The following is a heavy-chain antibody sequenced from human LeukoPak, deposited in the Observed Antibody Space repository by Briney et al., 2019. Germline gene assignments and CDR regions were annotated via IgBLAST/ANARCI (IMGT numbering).Heavy chain of an antibody. V-gene: IGHV3-48*03. D-gene: IGHD3-10*01. CDR1: GFTFSQYE. J-gene: IGHJ5*02. Sequence: GGSLRPSCAASGFTFSQYEMNWVRQAPGKGLEWVAYITSGGGSIYYADSVKGRFTISRDNAKNSLFLQMNSLRAEDTAVYYCARDKVRGVKDAFDPWGQGTLVTVSS. CDR2: ITSGGGSI. CDR3: ARDKVRGVKDAFDP.